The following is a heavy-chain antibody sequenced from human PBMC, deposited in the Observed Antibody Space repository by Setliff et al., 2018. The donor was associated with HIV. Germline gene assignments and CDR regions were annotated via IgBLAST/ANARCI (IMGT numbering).Heavy chain of an antibody. CDR1: GGSISRGSYY. CDR3: ARGRGSY. V-gene: IGHV4-61*09. Sequence: SETLSLTCTVSGGSISRGSYYWSWIRQPAGEGLEWIGHICTSGSTNYNPSLKSRVSISLDTPKNQFSLKLSSVTAADTAMYYCARGRGSYWGQGTLVTVSS. D-gene: IGHD1-26*01. CDR2: ICTSGST. J-gene: IGHJ4*02.